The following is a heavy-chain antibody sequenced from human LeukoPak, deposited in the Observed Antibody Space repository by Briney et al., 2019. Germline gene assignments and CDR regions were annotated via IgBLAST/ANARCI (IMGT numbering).Heavy chain of an antibody. CDR3: ATNCGGDLYYFDY. D-gene: IGHD2-21*02. Sequence: ASVKVSCKASGGTFSSYAISWVRQAPGQGLEWMGLVDPGDGETIYAEKFQGRVTITADTSTDTAYMEPSSLRPEDTAVYYCATNCGGDLYYFDYWGQGTLVTVSS. CDR1: GGTFSSYA. CDR2: VDPGDGET. J-gene: IGHJ4*02. V-gene: IGHV1-69-2*01.